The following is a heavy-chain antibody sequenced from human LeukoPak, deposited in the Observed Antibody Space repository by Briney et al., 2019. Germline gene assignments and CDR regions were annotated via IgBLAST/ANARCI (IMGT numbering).Heavy chain of an antibody. CDR2: IYYTGST. CDR1: GGSINSYY. D-gene: IGHD5-18*01. Sequence: PSETLSLTCSVSGGSINSYYWSWIRQPPGKGLEWIGNIYYTGSTNYNPSLQSRVTMSVDTSKNQFSLNVSSVTAADTAVYYCAREACRRCRDTPTVRLYGMDVWGQGTTVTVS. CDR3: AREACRRCRDTPTVRLYGMDV. J-gene: IGHJ6*02. V-gene: IGHV4-59*01.